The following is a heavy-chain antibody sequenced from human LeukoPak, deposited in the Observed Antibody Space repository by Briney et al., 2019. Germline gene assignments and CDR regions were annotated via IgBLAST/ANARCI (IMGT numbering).Heavy chain of an antibody. CDR2: IKQDGSDK. J-gene: IGHJ6*02. V-gene: IGHV3-7*03. CDR3: TRDQVTMIRGIVYYYYGMDV. Sequence: PGGSLRLSCVASGKTFSNYWMSWVRQAPGKGLEWVANIKQDGSDKYYVDSVKDRFTISRDNAKNSLYLQMNSLRGEDTGIYYCTRDQVTMIRGIVYYYYGMDVWGPGTTVTVSS. D-gene: IGHD3-10*01. CDR1: GKTFSNYW.